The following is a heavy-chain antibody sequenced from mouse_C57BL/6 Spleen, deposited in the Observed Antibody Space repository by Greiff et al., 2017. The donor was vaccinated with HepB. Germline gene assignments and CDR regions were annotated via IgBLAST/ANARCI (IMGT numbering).Heavy chain of an antibody. CDR1: GYAFSSYW. CDR2: IYPGDGDT. Sequence: VQLQQSGAELVKPGASVKISCKASGYAFSSYWMNWVKQRPGKGLEWIGQIYPGDGDTNYNGKFKGKATLTADKSSSTAYMQLSSLASEESAVYFCAREGVYYDYLFAYWGQGTLVTVSA. CDR3: AREGVYYDYLFAY. V-gene: IGHV1-80*01. J-gene: IGHJ3*01. D-gene: IGHD2-4*01.